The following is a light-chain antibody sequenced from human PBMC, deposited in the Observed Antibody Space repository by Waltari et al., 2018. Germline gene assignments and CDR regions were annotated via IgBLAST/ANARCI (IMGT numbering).Light chain of an antibody. Sequence: QLAVTQSPSASASLGASVKLTCTLSSEHSAYAISWHQHQPEKGPRFLMKSDGGGGHTKGAGSPAGCAGFRSGAERYLTISSLQYEDEAAYYCQTWDPDTVVVGGGTKLTV. J-gene: IGLJ2*01. CDR3: QTWDPDTVV. V-gene: IGLV4-69*01. CDR2: SDGGGGH. CDR1: SEHSAYA.